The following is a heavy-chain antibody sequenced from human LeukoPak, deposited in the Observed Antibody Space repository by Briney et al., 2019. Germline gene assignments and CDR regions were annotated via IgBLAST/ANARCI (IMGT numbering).Heavy chain of an antibody. CDR3: AKGGGLWFGESPYGMDV. D-gene: IGHD3-10*01. CDR2: ISGSGGST. J-gene: IGHJ6*02. Sequence: GGSLRLSCAASGFTFSSYAMSWVRQAPGKGLEWVSAISGSGGSTYYADSVKGRFTVSRDNSKNTLYLQMNSLRAEDTAVYYCAKGGGLWFGESPYGMDVWGQGTTVTVSS. CDR1: GFTFSSYA. V-gene: IGHV3-23*01.